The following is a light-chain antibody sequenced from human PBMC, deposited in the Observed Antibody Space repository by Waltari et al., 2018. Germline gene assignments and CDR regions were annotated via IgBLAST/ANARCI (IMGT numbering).Light chain of an antibody. CDR2: GAS. CDR3: QMYVRLPVT. V-gene: IGKV3-20*01. Sequence: SCRASQSGGRSLVWYQQRPGRAPRLLIYGASSRATGIPDRFTGSGSGTDFSLTISRLEPEDFAVYYCQMYVRLPVTFGQGTKVEI. CDR1: QSGGRS. J-gene: IGKJ1*01.